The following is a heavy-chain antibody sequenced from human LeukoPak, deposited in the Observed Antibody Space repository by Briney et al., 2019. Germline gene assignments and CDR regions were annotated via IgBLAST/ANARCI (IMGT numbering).Heavy chain of an antibody. CDR2: IYYSGST. J-gene: IGHJ3*02. V-gene: IGHV4-59*01. CDR3: ARDFGSGWYDAFDI. CDR1: GGSISSYY. D-gene: IGHD6-19*01. Sequence: PSETLSLTCTVSGGSISSYYWGWIRQPPGKGLEWIGYIYYSGSTNYNPSLKSRVTISVDTSKNQFSLKLSSVTAADTAVYYCARDFGSGWYDAFDIWGQGTMVTVSS.